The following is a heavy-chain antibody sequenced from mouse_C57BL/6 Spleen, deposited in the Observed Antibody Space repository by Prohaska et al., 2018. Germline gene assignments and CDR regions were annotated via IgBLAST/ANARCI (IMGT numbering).Heavy chain of an antibody. J-gene: IGHJ4*01. D-gene: IGHD1-1*01. Sequence: TELVKPGASVKLSCKASGYTFTSYWMHWAKQRPGQAPEWIGNINPSNGGKNYNEKLKSKGKLTVDKSSSTTYMQLSSLTSEDSAVYYCARRRNYDYAMDYWGQGTSGTVSS. CDR2: INPSNGGK. CDR1: GYTFTSYW. V-gene: IGHV1-53*01. CDR3: ARRRNYDYAMDY.